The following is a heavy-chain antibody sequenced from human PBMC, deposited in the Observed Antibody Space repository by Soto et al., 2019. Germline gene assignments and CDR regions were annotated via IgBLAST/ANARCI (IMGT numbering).Heavy chain of an antibody. CDR2: VSASGLNT. D-gene: IGHD3-3*01. CDR1: GFTFSTYA. J-gene: IGHJ4*02. Sequence: PGGSLRLSCAASGFTFSTYAMAWVRQAPGKGLEWVSGVSASGLNTDYADPVKGRFYISRDNSKNTVSLHMNSLRAEDTAVYYCARDKRDLRFLEWSYYFDYWGQGTLVTVSS. CDR3: ARDKRDLRFLEWSYYFDY. V-gene: IGHV3-23*01.